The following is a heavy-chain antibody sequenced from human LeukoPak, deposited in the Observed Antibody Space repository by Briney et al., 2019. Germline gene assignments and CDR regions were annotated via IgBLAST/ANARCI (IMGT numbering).Heavy chain of an antibody. J-gene: IGHJ4*02. V-gene: IGHV3-23*01. CDR1: GFTFSSYA. D-gene: IGHD6-13*01. CDR2: ISGSGGGT. Sequence: GGSLRLSCAASGFTFSSYAMSWVRQAPGKGLEWVSGISGSGGGTYYADSVKGRFTISRDNSRNTLYLQMNGPRAEDTAVYYCAILPGYSSGWYEVNYWGQGTLVTVSS. CDR3: AILPGYSSGWYEVNY.